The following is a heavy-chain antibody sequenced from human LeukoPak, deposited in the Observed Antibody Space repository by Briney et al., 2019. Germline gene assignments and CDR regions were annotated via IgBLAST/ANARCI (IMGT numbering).Heavy chain of an antibody. CDR1: GITVSSNY. D-gene: IGHD1-26*01. J-gene: IGHJ4*02. Sequence: QPGGSLRLSCAASGITVSSNYMNWVRQAPGKGLEWVAIIYSGGSTYYADSAKGRFTISRDNSKNTLYLQMNSLRAEDTAVYYCAREISGYWGQGTLVTVSS. CDR2: IYSGGST. CDR3: AREISGY. V-gene: IGHV3-66*01.